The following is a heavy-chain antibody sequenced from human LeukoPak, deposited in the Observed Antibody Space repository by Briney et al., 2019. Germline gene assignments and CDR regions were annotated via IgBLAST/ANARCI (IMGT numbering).Heavy chain of an antibody. J-gene: IGHJ4*02. V-gene: IGHV3-23*01. CDR3: AKEHMAAAVYYFDY. Sequence: GGSLRLSCAASGFTFSNYAMSWVRQAPGKGLEWVSSFNPSSGSTYYADSVKSRFTISEDKSKNTLYLQMNSLRAEDTALYYCAKEHMAAAVYYFDYWGQGTLVTVSS. D-gene: IGHD6-13*01. CDR2: FNPSSGST. CDR1: GFTFSNYA.